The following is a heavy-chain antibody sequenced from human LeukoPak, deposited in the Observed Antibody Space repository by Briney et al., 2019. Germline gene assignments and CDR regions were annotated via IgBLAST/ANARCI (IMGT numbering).Heavy chain of an antibody. V-gene: IGHV5-51*01. CDR1: GYSFTSYW. Sequence: GESLKISCKGSGYSFTSYWIGWVRQMPGKGLEWMGIIYSGDSDTRYSPSFQGQVTISADKSISTAYLQWSSLKASDTAMYYCARTTLTVAGTFDYWGQGTLVTVSS. J-gene: IGHJ4*02. D-gene: IGHD6-19*01. CDR3: ARTTLTVAGTFDY. CDR2: IYSGDSDT.